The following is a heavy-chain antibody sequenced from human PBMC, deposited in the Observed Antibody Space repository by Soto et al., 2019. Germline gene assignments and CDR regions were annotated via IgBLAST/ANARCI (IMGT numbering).Heavy chain of an antibody. CDR2: ISSSSSYI. V-gene: IGHV3-21*01. D-gene: IGHD6-13*01. CDR1: GFTFSSYS. CDR3: ARDLDSSSWYHAFDI. J-gene: IGHJ3*02. Sequence: GGSLRLSCAASGFTFSSYSMNWVRQAPGKGLEWVSSISSSSSYIYYADSVKGRFTISRDNAKNSLYLQMNSLRAEDTAVYYCARDLDSSSWYHAFDIWGQGTMVTVSS.